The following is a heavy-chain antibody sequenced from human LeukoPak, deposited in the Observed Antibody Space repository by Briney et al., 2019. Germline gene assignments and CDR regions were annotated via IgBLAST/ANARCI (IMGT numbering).Heavy chain of an antibody. J-gene: IGHJ4*02. D-gene: IGHD3-10*01. CDR2: ISSSGSTI. CDR1: GFTFSDYY. Sequence: GGSLRLSCATSGFTFSDYYMSWIRQAPGKGLEWVSYISSSGSTIYYADSVKGRFTISRDNAKNSLYLQMNSLKAEDTAVYYCAKDGVVRGLGPYYFDSWGQGSLVTVSS. CDR3: AKDGVVRGLGPYYFDS. V-gene: IGHV3-11*01.